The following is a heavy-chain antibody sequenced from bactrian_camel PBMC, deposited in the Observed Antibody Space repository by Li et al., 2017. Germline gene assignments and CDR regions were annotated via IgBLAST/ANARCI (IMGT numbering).Heavy chain of an antibody. Sequence: QAGDSLRLSCEGSGYFNSGNCMAWFRQGPGQEREGVASIDDDGTLSYLDSVRGRFTISRDDAKNTLYLQMNNLKVEDTATYYCAIGRGSMDYSRAVRGPGTQVTVS. J-gene: IGHJ4*01. CDR1: GYFNSGNC. D-gene: IGHD4*01. V-gene: IGHV3S53*01. CDR3: AIGRGSMDYSRAV. CDR2: IDDDGTL.